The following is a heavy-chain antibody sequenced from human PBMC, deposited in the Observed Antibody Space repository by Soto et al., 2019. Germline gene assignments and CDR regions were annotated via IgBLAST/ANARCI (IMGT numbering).Heavy chain of an antibody. V-gene: IGHV1-18*01. CDR1: GYTFTSYG. D-gene: IGHD4-17*01. CDR2: ISAYNGNT. J-gene: IGHJ5*02. CDR3: ARDHDYGDPRRAWFDP. Sequence: GASVKVSCKASGYTFTSYGISWVRQAPGQGLEWMGWISAYNGNTNYAQKLQGRVTMTTDTSTSTAYMELRSLRSDDTAVYYCARDHDYGDPRRAWFDPWGQGTLVTVSS.